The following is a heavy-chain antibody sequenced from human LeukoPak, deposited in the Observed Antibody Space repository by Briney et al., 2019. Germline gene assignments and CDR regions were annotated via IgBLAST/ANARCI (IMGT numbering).Heavy chain of an antibody. Sequence: GRSLRLSCAASGFTFDDFAMHWVRQAPGKGLEWVSGISWKSGTIDYADSVKGRFTISRDNSKNTLYLQMNSLRAEDTAVYYCASLAFGEFDYWGQGTLVTVSS. V-gene: IGHV3-9*01. CDR3: ASLAFGEFDY. CDR2: ISWKSGTI. CDR1: GFTFDDFA. J-gene: IGHJ4*02. D-gene: IGHD3-10*01.